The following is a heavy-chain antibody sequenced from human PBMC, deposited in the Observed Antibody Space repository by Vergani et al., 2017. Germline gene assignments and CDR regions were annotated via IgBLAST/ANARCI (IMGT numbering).Heavy chain of an antibody. D-gene: IGHD2-15*01. V-gene: IGHV3-7*03. CDR3: AKARDPNCKGGNCYSYYYGLDL. J-gene: IGHJ6*02. Sequence: VQLVESGGGLVKPGGSLRLSCAASGFTFSSYWMSWVRQAPGKGLEWVANIKQDGSEKYYVDSVKGRFTISRDNSKDTLYLQMNSLRVEDTAIYYCAKARDPNCKGGNCYSYYYGLDLWGQGTTVTVSS. CDR2: IKQDGSEK. CDR1: GFTFSSYW.